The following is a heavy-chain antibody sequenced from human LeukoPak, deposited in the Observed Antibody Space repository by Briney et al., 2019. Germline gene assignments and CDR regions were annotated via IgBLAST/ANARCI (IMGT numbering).Heavy chain of an antibody. D-gene: IGHD1-7*01. CDR3: AKDRLTGTMRSPFDD. V-gene: IGHV3-23*01. CDR1: GFTFNIYA. J-gene: IGHJ4*02. CDR2: IVGSGGST. Sequence: PGGSLRLSCAASGFTFNIYAMSWVRQAPGKGLEWVSGIVGSGGSTYYADSVKGRFTISRDNSKNTLYLQMNSLRAEDTAVYYCAKDRLTGTMRSPFDDWGQGTLVTVSS.